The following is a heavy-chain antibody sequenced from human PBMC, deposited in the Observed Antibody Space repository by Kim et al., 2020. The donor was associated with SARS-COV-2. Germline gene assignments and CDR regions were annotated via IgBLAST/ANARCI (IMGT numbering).Heavy chain of an antibody. CDR3: TVGYYYDSSGYYQIDY. D-gene: IGHD3-22*01. J-gene: IGHJ4*02. V-gene: IGHV3-49*02. Sequence: SVKGRFTISRDDSKSIAYLQMNTLKTEDTAVYYCTVGYYYDSSGYYQIDYWGQGTLVTVSS.